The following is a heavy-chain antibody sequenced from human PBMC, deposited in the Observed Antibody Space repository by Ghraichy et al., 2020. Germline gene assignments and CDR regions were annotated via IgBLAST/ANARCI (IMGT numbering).Heavy chain of an antibody. CDR1: GGSINGYY. D-gene: IGHD6-13*01. CDR3: ARRHSSSWYSLFFYFDK. CDR2: INHNGNS. Sequence: SETLSLTCAVKGGSINGYYWCWIRQHPRKGLEWIGEINHNGNSTYNQSLESRVTMSVDTSKNQLSLKLSSVTAAATATYYCARRHSSSWYSLFFYFDKGGQGSLVIVAS. V-gene: IGHV4-34*01. J-gene: IGHJ4*02.